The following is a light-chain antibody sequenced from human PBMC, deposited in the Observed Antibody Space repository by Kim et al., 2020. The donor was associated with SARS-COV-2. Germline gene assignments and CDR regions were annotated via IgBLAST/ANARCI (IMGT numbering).Light chain of an antibody. Sequence: SGAGGDTMPCPENQGIYGWLAWYQQKPGNAHNLLIHATSTMYSGVPSRFSGSGSGTEVTLTIAGLQPEDVATYYCQQTNTFPLTFGQGTRREIK. J-gene: IGKJ5*01. CDR3: QQTNTFPLT. CDR2: ATS. CDR1: QGIYGW. V-gene: IGKV1-12*01.